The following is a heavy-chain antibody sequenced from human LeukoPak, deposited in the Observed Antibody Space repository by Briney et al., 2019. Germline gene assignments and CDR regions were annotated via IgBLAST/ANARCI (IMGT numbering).Heavy chain of an antibody. CDR2: IYYSGST. V-gene: IGHV4-59*01. Sequence: SETLSLTCSVSGGSISSYYWSWIRQPPGKGLEWIEYIYYSGSTNYNPSLKSRVTISVDTSKNQFSLKLSSVTAADTAVYYCARGFHGGSFVDYWGQGTLVTVSS. D-gene: IGHD2-15*01. CDR3: ARGFHGGSFVDY. J-gene: IGHJ4*02. CDR1: GGSISSYY.